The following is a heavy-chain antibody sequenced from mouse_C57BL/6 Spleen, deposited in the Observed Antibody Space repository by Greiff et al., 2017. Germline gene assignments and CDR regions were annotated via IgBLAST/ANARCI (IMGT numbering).Heavy chain of an antibody. CDR3: ATYDYLDY. D-gene: IGHD2-3*01. Sequence: VQLQQSGAELVRPGASVKLSCKASGYTFTDYYINWVKQRPGQGLEWIARIYPGSGNTYYNEKFKGKATLTAEKSSSTAYMQLSSLTSEDSAVYFCATYDYLDYWGQGTTLTVSS. J-gene: IGHJ2*01. CDR2: IYPGSGNT. V-gene: IGHV1-76*01. CDR1: GYTFTDYY.